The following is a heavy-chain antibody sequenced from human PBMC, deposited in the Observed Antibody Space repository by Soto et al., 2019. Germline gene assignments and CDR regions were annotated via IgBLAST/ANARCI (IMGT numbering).Heavy chain of an antibody. CDR1: GFTLSSYS. D-gene: IGHD3-16*01. J-gene: IGHJ1*01. V-gene: IGHV3-48*01. Sequence: DVYLVESGGGLVQPGGSLRLSCTASGFTLSSYSMNWVRQAPGKGPEWVSHIGSNSDTVDYADSVKGRFTISRDNARNSLSLQMNSLRAEDTAVYYCARVGLKFLLGGEFFQVWGQGTLVTVSS. CDR3: ARVGLKFLLGGEFFQV. CDR2: IGSNSDTV.